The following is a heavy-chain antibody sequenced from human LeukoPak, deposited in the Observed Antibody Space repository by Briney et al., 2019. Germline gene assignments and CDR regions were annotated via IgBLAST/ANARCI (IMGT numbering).Heavy chain of an antibody. V-gene: IGHV1-18*01. Sequence: ASVKVSCKASGYTFTSYGISWVRQAPGQGLEWMGWISAYNGNTNYAQKLQGRVTMTTDTSTSTAYMELRSLRSDDTAVYYCARDRATVATPYFDFWGQGTLVTVSS. D-gene: IGHD4-23*01. J-gene: IGHJ4*02. CDR3: ARDRATVATPYFDF. CDR1: GYTFTSYG. CDR2: ISAYNGNT.